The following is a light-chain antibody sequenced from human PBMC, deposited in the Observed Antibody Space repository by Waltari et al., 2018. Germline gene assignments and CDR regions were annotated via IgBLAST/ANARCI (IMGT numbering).Light chain of an antibody. Sequence: SALTQPPSASGSPGQSVSISCTGTSSDVGAYKYVSWYQQHPGKAPRLMIYEVTKRPSGVPCRFSGSKSGNTASLTVSVLQTEDEADYYCCSYTDRSTMVFGAGTKLTVL. CDR2: EVT. J-gene: IGLJ3*02. CDR1: SSDVGAYKY. CDR3: CSYTDRSTMV. V-gene: IGLV2-8*01.